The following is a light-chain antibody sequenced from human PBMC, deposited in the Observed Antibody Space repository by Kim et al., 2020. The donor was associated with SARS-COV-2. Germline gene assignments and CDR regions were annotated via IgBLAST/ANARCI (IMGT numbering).Light chain of an antibody. CDR2: DVT. J-gene: IGLJ2*01. V-gene: IGLV2-23*02. Sequence: GQSITISCTGANSDVGNYNLFSWFQQHPGKAPKLIIYDVTERPSGISNHFSGSKSGNTASLTISGLQAEDEADYYCSSYAGSGTVVFGGGTQLTVL. CDR3: SSYAGSGTVV. CDR1: NSDVGNYNL.